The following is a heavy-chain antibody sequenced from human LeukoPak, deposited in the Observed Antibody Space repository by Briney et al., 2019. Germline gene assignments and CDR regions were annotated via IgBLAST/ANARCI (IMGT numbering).Heavy chain of an antibody. CDR1: GYTFSIHH. D-gene: IGHD6-19*01. V-gene: IGHV1-2*02. J-gene: IGHJ4*02. CDR2: INTNSGGT. Sequence: GASVKVSCKASGYTFSIHHIQWVRQAPGQGLEWMGWINTNSGGTTYSQNFQGRITMTGDPSITTVYMELSSLRSEDTAVYYCARVAVAGTPGYWGQGTLVTVSS. CDR3: ARVAVAGTPGY.